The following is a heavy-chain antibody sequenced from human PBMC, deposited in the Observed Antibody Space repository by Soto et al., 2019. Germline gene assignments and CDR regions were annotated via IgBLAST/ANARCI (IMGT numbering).Heavy chain of an antibody. CDR1: GGSISSYY. CDR3: ARDRIATEGAFDI. J-gene: IGHJ3*02. V-gene: IGHV4-59*01. D-gene: IGHD1-26*01. CDR2: IYYSGST. Sequence: SETLSLTCTVSGGSISSYYWSWIRQPPGKGLEWIGYIYYSGSTNYNPSLKSRVTISVDTSKNQFSLKLSSVTAADTAVYYCARDRIATEGAFDIWGQGTMVTVSS.